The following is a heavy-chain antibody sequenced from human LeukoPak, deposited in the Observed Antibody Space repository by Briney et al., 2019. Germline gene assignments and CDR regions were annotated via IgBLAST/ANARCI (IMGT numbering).Heavy chain of an antibody. Sequence: KPSQTLSLTCTVSGGSISSAGYYWSWIRQHPGKGLEWIGYIYYSGSTHYNPSLESRITISLDASKNQFSLKLSSMTAADTAVYYCARDSTTEFDHWGQGTLVTVSS. J-gene: IGHJ4*02. V-gene: IGHV4-31*03. CDR1: GGSISSAGYY. D-gene: IGHD2/OR15-2a*01. CDR3: ARDSTTEFDH. CDR2: IYYSGST.